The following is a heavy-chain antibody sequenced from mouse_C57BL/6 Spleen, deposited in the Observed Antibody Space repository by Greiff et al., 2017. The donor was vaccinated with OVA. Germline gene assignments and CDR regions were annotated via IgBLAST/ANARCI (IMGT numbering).Heavy chain of an antibody. Sequence: EVQLQQSGPELVKPGASVKMSCKASGYTFTDYNMHWVKQSHGKSLEWIGYINPKNGGTSYNQKFKGKATLTVNKSSSTAYMELRSLTSEDSAVYYCARGLRRGAWFAYWGQGTLVTVSA. CDR1: GYTFTDYN. V-gene: IGHV1-22*01. J-gene: IGHJ3*01. D-gene: IGHD2-2*01. CDR3: ARGLRRGAWFAY. CDR2: INPKNGGT.